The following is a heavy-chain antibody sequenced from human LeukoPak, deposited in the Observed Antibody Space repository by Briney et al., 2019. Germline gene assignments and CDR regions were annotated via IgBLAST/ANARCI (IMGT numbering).Heavy chain of an antibody. J-gene: IGHJ4*02. V-gene: IGHV4-34*01. CDR2: INHSGST. CDR1: GGSFSGYY. Sequence: SETLSLTCAVYGGSFSGYYWSWIRQPPGKGLEWIGEINHSGSTNYNPSLKSRVTISVDTSKNQFSLKLGSVTAADTAVYYCARLWTNQMYHFDYWGQGTLVTVSS. CDR3: ARLWTNQMYHFDY. D-gene: IGHD3/OR15-3a*01.